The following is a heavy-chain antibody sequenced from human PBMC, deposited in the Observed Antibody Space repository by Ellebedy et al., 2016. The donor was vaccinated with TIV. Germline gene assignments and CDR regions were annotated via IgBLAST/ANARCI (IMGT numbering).Heavy chain of an antibody. J-gene: IGHJ4*02. CDR2: IYYSGTT. CDR3: ARAEYYASGGFDY. CDR1: GGSIITYY. Sequence: GSLRLSCTVSGGSIITYYWTWIRQPHGKGLEWIGNIYYSGTTNYNPSLKSRVTMSVDTSKNQFSLKLSSVTAADTAVYYCARAEYYASGGFDYWGRGTLVTVSS. D-gene: IGHD3-10*01. V-gene: IGHV4-59*01.